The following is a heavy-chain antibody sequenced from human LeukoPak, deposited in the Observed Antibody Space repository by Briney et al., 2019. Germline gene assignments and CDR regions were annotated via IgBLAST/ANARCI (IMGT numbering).Heavy chain of an antibody. CDR3: ARDGAYDILTGYYTVN. CDR1: EFSVGSNY. CDR2: IKQDGSEK. Sequence: GGSLRLSCAASEFSVGSNYMTWVRQAPGKGLEGVANIKQDGSEKYYVDSVKGRFTISRDNAKNSLYLQMSSLRAEDTAVYYCARDGAYDILTGYYTVNWGQGTLVTVSS. V-gene: IGHV3-7*01. J-gene: IGHJ4*02. D-gene: IGHD3-9*01.